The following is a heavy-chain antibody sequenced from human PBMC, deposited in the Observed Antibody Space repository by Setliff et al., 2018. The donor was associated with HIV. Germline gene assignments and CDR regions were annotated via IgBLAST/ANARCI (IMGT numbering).Heavy chain of an antibody. Sequence: LTCSVSGASIITDPHYWAWIRQPPGKGLEYIGSIHYNEKTYYNPSLKSRVTISIDTSKNQFSLNLTSVTAADTAVYYCASRVYYYDSNNFLREEGFDPWGQGTLVTVSS. CDR1: GASIITDPHY. J-gene: IGHJ5*02. CDR2: IHYNEKT. D-gene: IGHD3-22*01. V-gene: IGHV4-39*01. CDR3: ASRVYYYDSNNFLREEGFDP.